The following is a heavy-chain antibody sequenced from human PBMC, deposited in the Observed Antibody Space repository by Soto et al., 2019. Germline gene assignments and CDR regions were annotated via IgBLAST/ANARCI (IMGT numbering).Heavy chain of an antibody. Sequence: GASVKVSCKASGYTFTSYDINWVRQATGQGLEWMGWMNPNSGNTGYAQKFQGRVTMTRNTSISTAYMELSSLRSEDTAVYYCARPNYYGSGSYYNYYYYYMYVWGKGTTVTVSS. CDR3: ARPNYYGSGSYYNYYYYYMYV. CDR2: MNPNSGNT. J-gene: IGHJ6*03. D-gene: IGHD3-10*01. CDR1: GYTFTSYD. V-gene: IGHV1-8*01.